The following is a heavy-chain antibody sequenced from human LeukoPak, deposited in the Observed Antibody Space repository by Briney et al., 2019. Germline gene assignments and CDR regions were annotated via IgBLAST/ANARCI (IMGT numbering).Heavy chain of an antibody. V-gene: IGHV3-30*02. CDR3: AKDGRDHYVSGSYYRGVPALDY. J-gene: IGHJ4*02. CDR2: IRYDGSIK. D-gene: IGHD3-10*01. CDR1: GFIFSSYG. Sequence: GGSLRLSCAASGFIFSSYGMHWVRQAPGKGLEWVAFIRYDGSIKYYADSVKGRFTISRDNSKNTLFLQMNSLRVEDTAVYYCAKDGRDHYVSGSYYRGVPALDYWGQGTLVTVSS.